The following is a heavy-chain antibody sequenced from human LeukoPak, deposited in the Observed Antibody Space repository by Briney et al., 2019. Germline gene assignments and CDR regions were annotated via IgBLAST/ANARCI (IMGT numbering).Heavy chain of an antibody. CDR1: GYTLTELS. J-gene: IGHJ4*02. CDR3: ARATTVTPPDY. CDR2: INPNSGGT. D-gene: IGHD4-17*01. V-gene: IGHV1-2*02. Sequence: GASVKVSCKVSGYTLTELSMHWVRQAPGQGREWMGWINPNSGGTNYAQKFQGRVTMTRDTSISTAYMELSRLRSDDTAVYYCARATTVTPPDYWGQGTLVTVSS.